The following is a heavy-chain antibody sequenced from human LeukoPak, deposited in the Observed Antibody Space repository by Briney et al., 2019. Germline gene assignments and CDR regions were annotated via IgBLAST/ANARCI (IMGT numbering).Heavy chain of an antibody. J-gene: IGHJ4*02. CDR2: IKQDGSEK. Sequence: GGSLRLSWAASGFTFSSYWMSWVRQAPGKGLEWVANIKQDGSEKYYVDSVKGRFTISRDNAKNSLYLQMDSLRAEDTAVYYCAGYDSSGYDDYWGQGTLVTVSS. CDR1: GFTFSSYW. D-gene: IGHD3-22*01. V-gene: IGHV3-7*01. CDR3: AGYDSSGYDDY.